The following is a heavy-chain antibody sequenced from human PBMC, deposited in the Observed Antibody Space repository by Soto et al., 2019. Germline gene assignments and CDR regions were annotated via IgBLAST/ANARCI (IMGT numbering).Heavy chain of an antibody. CDR2: ISGSGGSR. CDR1: GFTFDDFT. CDR3: AKDRTYCSGGSCHSDY. Sequence: GGSLRLSCAASGFTFDDFTMHWVRQVPGKGLEWVSAISGSGGSRYYADSVKGRFTISRDNSKNTLYLQMNSLRAEDTAVYYCAKDRTYCSGGSCHSDYWGQGTLVTVSS. J-gene: IGHJ4*02. D-gene: IGHD2-15*01. V-gene: IGHV3-23*01.